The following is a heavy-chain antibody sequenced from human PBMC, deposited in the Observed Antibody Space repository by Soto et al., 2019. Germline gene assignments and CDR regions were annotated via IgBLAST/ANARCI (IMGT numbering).Heavy chain of an antibody. J-gene: IGHJ6*03. CDR2: IEHSGSS. V-gene: IGHV4-31*03. D-gene: IGHD2-2*01. CDR1: GGFISSGDYY. CDR3: AREVVPATVDFYYYYIDF. Sequence: QVQLQESGPGLVKPSQTLSLTFTVSGGFISSGDYYWNWIRQLPGKGLEWIGYIEHSGSSFYNPSLKGRVALALDTSKKQFSLKLNSVTAADTAVYYCAREVVPATVDFYYYYIDFWGKGTTVTVSS.